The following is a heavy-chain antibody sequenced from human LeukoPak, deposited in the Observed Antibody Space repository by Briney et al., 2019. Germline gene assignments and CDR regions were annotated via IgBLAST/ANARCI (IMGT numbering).Heavy chain of an antibody. CDR2: ICYSGST. J-gene: IGHJ4*02. D-gene: IGHD3-10*01. CDR1: GGSISSSSYY. V-gene: IGHV4-39*01. Sequence: SETLSLTCTVSGGSISSSSYYWGWIRQPPGKGLEWIGSICYSGSTYYNPSLKSRVTISVDTSKNQFSLKLSSVTAADTAVYYCARNNNFYYYGSEHQYYFDYWGQGTLVTVSS. CDR3: ARNNNFYYYGSEHQYYFDY.